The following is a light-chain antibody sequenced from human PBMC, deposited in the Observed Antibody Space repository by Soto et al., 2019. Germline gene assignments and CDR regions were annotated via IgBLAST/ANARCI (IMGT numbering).Light chain of an antibody. CDR3: RSYTSSSTYV. V-gene: IGLV2-14*01. Sequence: YVLTQAASVSGSPGQSITISCTGTSSDVGGYNYFSWYQQHPSKAPKLIIYEVSNRPSGVSNHFSGSKSGNTASLTISGLQAEDEADYYCRSYTSSSTYVFGTGTKVTVL. CDR1: SSDVGGYNY. J-gene: IGLJ1*01. CDR2: EVS.